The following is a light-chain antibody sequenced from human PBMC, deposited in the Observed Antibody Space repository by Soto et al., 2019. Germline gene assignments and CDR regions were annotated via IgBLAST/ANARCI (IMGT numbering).Light chain of an antibody. Sequence: QSVLTQPASVSGSPGQPITISCTGTSSDVGGYNYLSWHQQHPGKAPKLMIYEVSNRPSGVSNRFSGSKSGNTASLTISGLQAEDEADYYCSSYTSSSTPYVFGTGTKGTVL. V-gene: IGLV2-14*01. CDR1: SSDVGGYNY. CDR3: SSYTSSSTPYV. CDR2: EVS. J-gene: IGLJ1*01.